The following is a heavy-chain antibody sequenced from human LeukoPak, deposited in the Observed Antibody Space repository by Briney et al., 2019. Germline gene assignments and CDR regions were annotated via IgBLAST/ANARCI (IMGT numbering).Heavy chain of an antibody. CDR2: INHSGST. CDR1: GDPFSSVTDY. CDR3: ARAERWLQLNAFDI. V-gene: IGHV4-34*01. J-gene: IGHJ3*02. Sequence: SETLSLTCSVSGDPFSSVTDYWAWIRQPPGKGLEWIGEINHSGSTNYNPSLKSRVTISVDTSKNQFSLKLSSVTAADTAVYYCARAERWLQLNAFDIWGQGTMVTVSS. D-gene: IGHD5-24*01.